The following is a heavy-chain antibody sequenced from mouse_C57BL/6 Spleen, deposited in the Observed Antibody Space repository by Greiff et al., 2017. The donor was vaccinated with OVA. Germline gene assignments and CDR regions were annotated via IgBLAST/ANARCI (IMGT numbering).Heavy chain of an antibody. D-gene: IGHD1-1*01. V-gene: IGHV1-59*01. CDR3: ARWGYYGSSSRGYFDY. CDR1: GYTFTSYW. CDR2: IDPSDSYT. J-gene: IGHJ2*01. Sequence: QVQLQQPGAELVRPGTSVKLSCKASGYTFTSYWMHWVKQRPGQGLEWIGVIDPSDSYTNYNQKFKGKATLTVDTSSSTAYMQLSSLTSEDSAVYYCARWGYYGSSSRGYFDYWGQGTTLTVSS.